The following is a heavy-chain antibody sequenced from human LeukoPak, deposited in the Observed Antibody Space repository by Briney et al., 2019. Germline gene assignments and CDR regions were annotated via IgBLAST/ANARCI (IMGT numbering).Heavy chain of an antibody. Sequence: GGSLRLSCAASGFTFSNAWMSWVRQAPGKGLEWVGRIKSKTDGGTTDYAAPVKGRFTISRDDSKNTLYLQMNRLKTEDTAVYYCTTVGGNYGDYEAFDIWGQGTMVTVYS. CDR1: GFTFSNAW. CDR3: TTVGGNYGDYEAFDI. CDR2: IKSKTDGGTT. V-gene: IGHV3-15*01. D-gene: IGHD4-17*01. J-gene: IGHJ3*02.